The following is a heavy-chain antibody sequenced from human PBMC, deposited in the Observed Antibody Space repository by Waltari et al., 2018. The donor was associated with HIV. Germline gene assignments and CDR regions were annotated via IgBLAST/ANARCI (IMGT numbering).Heavy chain of an antibody. Sequence: EVQLVESGGGLVQPGGSLRLSCAASGFTFSSYWMSWVRQAPGKGVGWVANIKQDGSEKYYVDSMKGRFTISRDNAKNSLYLQINSLRAEDTAVYYCAGRSPARRLNWFDPWGQGTLVIVSS. J-gene: IGHJ5*02. D-gene: IGHD2-8*01. CDR3: AGRSPARRLNWFDP. CDR1: GFTFSSYW. V-gene: IGHV3-7*01. CDR2: IKQDGSEK.